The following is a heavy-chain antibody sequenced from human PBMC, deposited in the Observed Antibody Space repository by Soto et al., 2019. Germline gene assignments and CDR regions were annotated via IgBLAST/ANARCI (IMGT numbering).Heavy chain of an antibody. CDR3: ASRIAAAGTDYYYGMDV. CDR2: IIPILGIA. V-gene: IGHV1-69*02. D-gene: IGHD6-13*01. CDR1: GGTFSSYT. Sequence: QVQLVQSGAEVKKPGSSVKVSCKASGGTFSSYTISWVRQAPGQGLEWMGRIIPILGIANYAQKFQGRVKITADKSTSTAYMELSSLRSEDTAVYYCASRIAAAGTDYYYGMDVWGQGTTVTVSS. J-gene: IGHJ6*02.